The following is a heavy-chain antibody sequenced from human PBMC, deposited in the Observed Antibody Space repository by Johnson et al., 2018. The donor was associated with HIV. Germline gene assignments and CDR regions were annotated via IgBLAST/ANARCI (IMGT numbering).Heavy chain of an antibody. CDR1: GFTFSSYW. V-gene: IGHV3-7*01. J-gene: IGHJ3*02. CDR2: IKQDGSEK. D-gene: IGHD3-16*01. CDR3: ARDMIIEAFDI. Sequence: MQLVESGGGLVQPGGSLRLSCAASGFTFSSYWMSWVRQAPGKGLEWVANIKQDGSEKYYVDSVKGRFTISIDNAKNSLYLQMTSLRAEDTAVYYCARDMIIEAFDIWGQGTMVTVSS.